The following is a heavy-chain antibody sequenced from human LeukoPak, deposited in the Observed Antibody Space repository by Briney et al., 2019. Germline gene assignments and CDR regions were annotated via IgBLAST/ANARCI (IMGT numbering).Heavy chain of an antibody. V-gene: IGHV4-34*01. D-gene: IGHD3-10*01. CDR3: ATGPMVRTHNWFDP. CDR2: INHSGST. CDR1: GGSFSGYY. J-gene: IGHJ5*02. Sequence: SETLSLTCAVYGGSFSGYYWSWIRQPPGKGLDWIGEINHSGSTNYNPSLKSRVTISVDTSKNQFSLKLSSVTAADTAVYYCATGPMVRTHNWFDPWGQGTLVTVSS.